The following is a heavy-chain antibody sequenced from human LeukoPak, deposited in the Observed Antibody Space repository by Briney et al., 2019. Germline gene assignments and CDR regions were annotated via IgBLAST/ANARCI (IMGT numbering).Heavy chain of an antibody. CDR1: GGSISSGGYS. Sequence: SETLSLTCAVSGGSISSGGYSWSWIRQPPGKGLEWIGYIYYSGSTYYNPSLKSRVTISVDTSKNQFSLKLSSVTAADTAVYYCARGYSGYDLLNRPPVLWGQGTLVTVSS. CDR3: ARGYSGYDLLNRPPVL. CDR2: IYYSGST. V-gene: IGHV4-31*11. J-gene: IGHJ4*02. D-gene: IGHD5-12*01.